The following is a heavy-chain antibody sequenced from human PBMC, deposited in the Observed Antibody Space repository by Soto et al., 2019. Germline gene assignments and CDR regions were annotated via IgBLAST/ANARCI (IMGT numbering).Heavy chain of an antibody. CDR1: GFTFRNAW. D-gene: IGHD6-6*01. J-gene: IGHJ4*02. CDR3: TTDYDCSHSNCPWSGQYSSQSDY. V-gene: IGHV3-15*01. Sequence: EVQLVESGGGLVWPGGSLRLSCAASGFTFRNAWMTWVRQAPGKGLEWVGRIKNKIDGATTDYAAPVKGRFTISRDDSKNTVYLQMDSLKTEDTAVYYCTTDYDCSHSNCPWSGQYSSQSDYWGQGALVTVSS. CDR2: IKNKIDGATT.